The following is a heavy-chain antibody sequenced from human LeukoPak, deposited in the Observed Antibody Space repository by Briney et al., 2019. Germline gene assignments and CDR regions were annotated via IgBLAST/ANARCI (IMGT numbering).Heavy chain of an antibody. CDR1: GYNFTNHW. Sequence: RGESLKISCKASGYNFTNHWVAWVRRRPGEGLEWMGIIWPDDSDTRYSPSFQGLVTISVDKSIGTAHLQWRSLKASDTALYLCARHSDVPLDLWGQGTLVIVSS. D-gene: IGHD6-6*01. CDR3: ARHSDVPLDL. CDR2: IWPDDSDT. J-gene: IGHJ5*02. V-gene: IGHV5-51*01.